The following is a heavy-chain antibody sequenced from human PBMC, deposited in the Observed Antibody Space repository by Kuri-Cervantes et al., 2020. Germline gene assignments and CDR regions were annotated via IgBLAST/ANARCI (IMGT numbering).Heavy chain of an antibody. CDR3: ARGRSIAARMDFDY. CDR2: IVVGSGNT. CDR1: GFTFTSSA. Sequence: SVKVSCKASGFTFTSSAVQWVRQARGQRLEWIGWIVVGSGNTNYAQKFQERVTITRDMSTSTAYMELSSLRSEDTAVYYCARGRSIAARMDFDYWGQGTLVTVSS. V-gene: IGHV1-58*01. D-gene: IGHD6-6*01. J-gene: IGHJ4*02.